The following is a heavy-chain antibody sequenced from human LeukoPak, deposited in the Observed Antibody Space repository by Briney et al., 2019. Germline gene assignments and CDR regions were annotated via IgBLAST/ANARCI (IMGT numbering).Heavy chain of an antibody. CDR2: ISYDGSIE. D-gene: IGHD2-15*01. V-gene: IGHV3-30*04. Sequence: GGSLRLSCAASGFTFSYYAIHWVRQAPGKGLEWVAVISYDGSIEYYADSVKGRFTVSRDNSNNTLYLHMNSLRPEDTAVYFCARDQDYFDYWGQGSPVTVSS. J-gene: IGHJ4*02. CDR3: ARDQDYFDY. CDR1: GFTFSYYA.